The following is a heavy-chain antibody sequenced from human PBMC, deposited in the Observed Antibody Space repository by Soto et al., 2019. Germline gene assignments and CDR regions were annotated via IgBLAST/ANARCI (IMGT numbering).Heavy chain of an antibody. CDR2: IYYSGST. CDR1: GGSISSGGYY. V-gene: IGHV4-31*03. CDR3: ARLGSSNWGFQNGFDP. D-gene: IGHD7-27*01. J-gene: IGHJ5*02. Sequence: PSETLSLTCTVSGGSISSGGYYWSWIRQHPGKGLEWIGYIYYSGSTYYDPSLKSRVTISVDTSKNQFSLKLSSVTAADTAVYYCARLGSSNWGFQNGFDPWGQGALVTVSS.